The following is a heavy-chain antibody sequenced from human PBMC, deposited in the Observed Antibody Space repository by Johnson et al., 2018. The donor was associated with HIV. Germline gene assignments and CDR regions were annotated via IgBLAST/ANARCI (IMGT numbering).Heavy chain of an antibody. V-gene: IGHV3-7*01. Sequence: VQLVESGGGLVQPGGSLRLSCAASGFTFSSYWMTWVRQAPGKGLEWVSNIKQGGGDKNYIDSVKGRFTVSRDNSKNTVYLQMNSLRPEDTAVYYCAQDGGGYGGAFDIWGQGTMVTVSS. CDR3: AQDGGGYGGAFDI. CDR1: GFTFSSYW. D-gene: IGHD4-23*01. CDR2: IKQGGGDK. J-gene: IGHJ3*02.